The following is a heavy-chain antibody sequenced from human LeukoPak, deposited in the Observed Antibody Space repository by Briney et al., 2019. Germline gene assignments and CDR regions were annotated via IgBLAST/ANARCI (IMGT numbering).Heavy chain of an antibody. CDR2: INHSGST. D-gene: IGHD3-10*01. V-gene: IGHV4-34*01. J-gene: IGHJ4*02. CDR3: ARGGGINYYGSGSYYRG. Sequence: SETPSLTCSVYGGSFSGYYWSWIRQPPGKGLEWIGEINHSGSTNYNPSLKSRVTISVDTPKIQLSPKLSSVTAAVTAVNYCARGGGINYYGSGSYYRGWGQGTLVTVSS. CDR1: GGSFSGYY.